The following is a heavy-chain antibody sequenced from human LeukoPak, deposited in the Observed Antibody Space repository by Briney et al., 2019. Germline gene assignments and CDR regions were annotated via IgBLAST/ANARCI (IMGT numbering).Heavy chain of an antibody. Sequence: GGSLRLSCAASGFTFSSYGMHWVRQAPGKGLEWVAFIRYDGSNKSYSDSVKGLFSISRDSSKNTLYLQMNSLRAEDTSVYYCASKDPYDSRAYLLDYWGQGTLVTVSS. CDR1: GFTFSSYG. J-gene: IGHJ4*02. V-gene: IGHV3-30*02. D-gene: IGHD3-22*01. CDR2: IRYDGSNK. CDR3: ASKDPYDSRAYLLDY.